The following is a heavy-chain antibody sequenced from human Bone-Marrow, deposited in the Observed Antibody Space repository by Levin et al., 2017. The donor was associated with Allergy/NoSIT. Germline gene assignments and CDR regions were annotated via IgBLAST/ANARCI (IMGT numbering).Heavy chain of an antibody. J-gene: IGHJ5*02. Sequence: LSLTCAASGFTFSSYGMHWVRQAPGKGLEWVAVIWYDGSNKYYADSVKGRFTISRDNSKNTLYLQMNSLRAEDTAVYYCARDGVAKPQQWLANWFDPWGQGTLVTVSS. CDR1: GFTFSSYG. CDR2: IWYDGSNK. CDR3: ARDGVAKPQQWLANWFDP. D-gene: IGHD6-19*01. V-gene: IGHV3-33*01.